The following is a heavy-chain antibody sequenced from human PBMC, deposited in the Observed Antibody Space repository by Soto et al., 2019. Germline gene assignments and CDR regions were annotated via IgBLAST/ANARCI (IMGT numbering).Heavy chain of an antibody. CDR3: ARENRYDSRSYYFDC. D-gene: IGHD3-3*01. J-gene: IGHJ4*02. CDR2: INPFYGNT. CDR1: GYTFTSYD. V-gene: IGHV1-18*01. Sequence: ASVKVSCKASGYTFTSYDMSWVRQAPGQGLEWVGWINPFYGNTNYAQTLQGRVTLTTDTSTSTVYMELRSLRSDDTAVYYCARENRYDSRSYYFDCWGQGTLVTVSS.